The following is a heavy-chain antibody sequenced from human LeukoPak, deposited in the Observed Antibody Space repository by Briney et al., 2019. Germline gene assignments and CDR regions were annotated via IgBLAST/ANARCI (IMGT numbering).Heavy chain of an antibody. CDR2: ISSSSSYI. D-gene: IGHD4-17*01. V-gene: IGHV3-21*01. CDR1: GFTFSSYS. CDR3: ARDQGDYGDPFDY. Sequence: GGSLRLSCAASGFTFSSYSMNWGRQAPGKGLEWVSSISSSSSYIYYADSVKGRFTISRDNAKNSLYLQMNSLRAEDTAVYYCARDQGDYGDPFDYWGQGTLVTVSS. J-gene: IGHJ4*02.